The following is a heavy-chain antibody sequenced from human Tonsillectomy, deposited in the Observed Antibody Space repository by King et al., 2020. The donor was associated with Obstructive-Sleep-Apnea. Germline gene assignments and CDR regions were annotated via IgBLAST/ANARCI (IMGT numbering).Heavy chain of an antibody. D-gene: IGHD2-2*01. CDR1: GFTFSSYA. CDR3: EKLNKDIVVVPAAIIDY. CDR2: ISGSGGST. Sequence: VQLVESGGGLVQPGGSLRLSCAASGFTFSSYATSWVRQAPGKGLEWVSAISGSGGSTYYADSVKGRFTISRDNSKNTPYLQMNSLRAEDTAVYYCEKLNKDIVVVPAAIIDYWGQGTLVTVS. V-gene: IGHV3-23*04. J-gene: IGHJ4*02.